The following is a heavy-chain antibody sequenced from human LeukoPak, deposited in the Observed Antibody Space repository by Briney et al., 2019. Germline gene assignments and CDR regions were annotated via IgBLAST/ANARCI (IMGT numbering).Heavy chain of an antibody. V-gene: IGHV3-66*02. J-gene: IGHJ3*02. CDR2: IYSGGST. Sequence: PGGSLRLSCAAAGFTVSSNYMSWVRQAPGKGLEWVSVIYSGGSTYYADSVKGRFTISRDNSKNTLYLQMNSLRAEDTAVYYCAREGVAGNDAFDIWDQGTMVTVSS. CDR3: AREGVAGNDAFDI. D-gene: IGHD6-19*01. CDR1: GFTVSSNY.